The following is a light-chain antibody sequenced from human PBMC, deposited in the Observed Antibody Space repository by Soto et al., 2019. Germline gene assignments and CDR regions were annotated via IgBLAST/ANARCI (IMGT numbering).Light chain of an antibody. J-gene: IGKJ1*01. V-gene: IGKV3-20*01. CDR2: GAS. CDR1: QSVSSY. CDR3: QQYGSSGT. Sequence: EIVLTQSPATLSLSPGERATLSCRASQSVSSYLLWYQQKPGQAPRLFIYGASNRATGIPDRFSGSGSGTDFTLTISRLEPEDFAVYYCQQYGSSGTFGQGTKVDIK.